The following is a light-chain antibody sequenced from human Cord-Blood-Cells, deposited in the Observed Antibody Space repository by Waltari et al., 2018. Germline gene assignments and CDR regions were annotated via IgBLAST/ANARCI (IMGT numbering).Light chain of an antibody. V-gene: IGLV1-36*01. Sequence: QSVLTQPPSVSEAPRPRVTISSSRSSSNIGNNAVNWYQQLTGKAPKLLIYYQDLLPAGVSDRCSGSKSGTSASLAISGLQSEDEADYYCAAWDDSLNGWVFGGGTKLTVL. CDR2: YQD. J-gene: IGLJ3*02. CDR3: AAWDDSLNGWV. CDR1: SSNIGNNA.